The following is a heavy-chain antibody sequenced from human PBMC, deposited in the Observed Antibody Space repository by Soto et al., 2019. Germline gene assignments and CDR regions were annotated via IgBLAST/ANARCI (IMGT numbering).Heavy chain of an antibody. CDR2: ISYDGSNK. Sequence: PGGSLRLSCAASGFTFSSYGMHWVRQAPGKGLEWVAVISYDGSNKYYADSVKGRFTISRDNSKNTLYLQMNSLRAEDTAVYYCAKDLRSSSWGYYYYYGMDVWGQGTTVTVSS. V-gene: IGHV3-30*18. CDR3: AKDLRSSSWGYYYYYGMDV. D-gene: IGHD6-13*01. CDR1: GFTFSSYG. J-gene: IGHJ6*02.